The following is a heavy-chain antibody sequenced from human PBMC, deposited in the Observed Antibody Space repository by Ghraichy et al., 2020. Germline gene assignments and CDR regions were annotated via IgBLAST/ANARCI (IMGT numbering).Heavy chain of an antibody. V-gene: IGHV4-61*01. Sequence: SETLSLTCTVSGGSVSSGSYYWSWIRQPPGKGLEWIGYIYYSGSTNYNPSLKSRVTISVDTSKNQFSLKLSSVTAADTAVYYCARAGAGPVLLWFGEFSGMDVWGQGTTVTVSS. CDR2: IYYSGST. J-gene: IGHJ6*02. D-gene: IGHD3-10*01. CDR1: GGSVSSGSYY. CDR3: ARAGAGPVLLWFGEFSGMDV.